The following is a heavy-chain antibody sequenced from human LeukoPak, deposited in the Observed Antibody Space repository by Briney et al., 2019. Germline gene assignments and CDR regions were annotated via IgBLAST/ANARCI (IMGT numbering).Heavy chain of an antibody. CDR2: ISGSGGST. CDR3: AKDRSGDYYDSSGYGPFDY. Sequence: GGSLRLSCAASGFTFSSYAMSWVRQAPGKGLEWVSAISGSGGSTYYADPVKGRFTISRDNSKNTLYLQMNSLRAEDTAVYYCAKDRSGDYYDSSGYGPFDYWGQGTLVTVSS. CDR1: GFTFSSYA. D-gene: IGHD3-22*01. J-gene: IGHJ4*02. V-gene: IGHV3-23*01.